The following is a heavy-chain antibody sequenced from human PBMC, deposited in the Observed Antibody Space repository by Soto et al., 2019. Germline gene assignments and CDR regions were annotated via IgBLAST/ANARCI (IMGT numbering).Heavy chain of an antibody. CDR2: IIPIFGTA. CDR3: ARGGGGSYVLAY. V-gene: IGHV1-69*12. Sequence: QVQLVQSGAEVKKPGSSVKVSCKASGGTFSSYAISWVRQAPGQGLEWMGGIIPIFGTANYAQKFQGRVXMXAXASTSTAYMELSSLRSEDTAVYYCARGGGGSYVLAYWGQGTLVTVSS. D-gene: IGHD1-26*01. J-gene: IGHJ4*02. CDR1: GGTFSSYA.